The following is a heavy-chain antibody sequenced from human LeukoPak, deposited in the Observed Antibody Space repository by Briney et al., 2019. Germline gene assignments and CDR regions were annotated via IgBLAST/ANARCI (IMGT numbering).Heavy chain of an antibody. D-gene: IGHD2-8*02. V-gene: IGHV3-30*04. CDR1: GFTFSSYA. CDR3: ARAWSRVDPFDM. J-gene: IGHJ3*02. CDR2: ISYDESNT. Sequence: GGSLRLSCAASGFTFSSYAMHWVRQAPGKGLEWVATISYDESNTYFADSVKGRFTISRDNANNSLYLEMNNLSAEDTAVYYCARAWSRVDPFDMWGQGTMITVSS.